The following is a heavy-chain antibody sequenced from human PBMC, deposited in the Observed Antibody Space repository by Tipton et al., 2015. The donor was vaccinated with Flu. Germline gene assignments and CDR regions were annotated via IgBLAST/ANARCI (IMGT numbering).Heavy chain of an antibody. CDR1: GFTVSRYA. Sequence: SLRLSCAASGFTVSRYAMSWGSAVSGGGGTRYFADSVKRRFTISRDNIKNTLYLQMNSLRGEDTAVYYCAKVIPEYVAGLDNWGQGTLVTVSS. CDR3: AKVIPEYVAGLDN. D-gene: IGHD6-19*01. V-gene: IGHV3-23*01. CDR2: VSGGGGTR. J-gene: IGHJ4*02.